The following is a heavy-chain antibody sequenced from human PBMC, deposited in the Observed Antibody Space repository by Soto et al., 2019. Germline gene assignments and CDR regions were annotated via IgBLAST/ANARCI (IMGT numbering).Heavy chain of an antibody. J-gene: IGHJ6*02. CDR3: ARVSWREKYGMDV. V-gene: IGHV3-23*01. Sequence: EVKLLESGGGLVQPGGSLRLSCAASGFTFSNYAMTWVRQAPGRELEWVSSISVNDGSTYYADSVKGRFTISRDNYRSTVFLQMTGLRVEDAAIYYCARVSWREKYGMDVWGQGTTVTVSS. CDR1: GFTFSNYA. CDR2: ISVNDGST.